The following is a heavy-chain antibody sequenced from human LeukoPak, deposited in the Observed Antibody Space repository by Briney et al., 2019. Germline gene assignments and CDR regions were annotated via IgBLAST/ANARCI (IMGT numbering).Heavy chain of an antibody. CDR3: ARMVLRYFDLLLDYYGMDV. J-gene: IGHJ6*02. D-gene: IGHD3-9*01. V-gene: IGHV1-18*01. CDR2: ISAYNGNT. CDR1: GYTFTSCG. Sequence: ASVKVSYKASGYTFTSCGISWVRQAPGQGLEWMGWISAYNGNTNYAQKLQGRVTMTTDTSTSTAYMELRSLRSDDTAVYYCARMVLRYFDLLLDYYGMDVWGQGTTVTVSS.